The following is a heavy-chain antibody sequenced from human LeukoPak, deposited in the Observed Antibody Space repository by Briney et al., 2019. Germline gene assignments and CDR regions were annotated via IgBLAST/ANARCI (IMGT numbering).Heavy chain of an antibody. Sequence: GGSLRLSCVASGFSFSSYGMHWVRQAPGKGLEWVAVISYDGSNKYYADSVKGRFTISRDNSKNTLYVEMNSLRTEDTAVYYCAKDFGSGSYYTLFDSWGQGTLVTVS. V-gene: IGHV3-30*18. CDR2: ISYDGSNK. D-gene: IGHD3-10*01. CDR1: GFSFSSYG. CDR3: AKDFGSGSYYTLFDS. J-gene: IGHJ4*02.